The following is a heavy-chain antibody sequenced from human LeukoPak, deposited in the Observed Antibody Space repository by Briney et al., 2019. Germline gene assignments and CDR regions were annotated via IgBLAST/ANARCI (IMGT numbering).Heavy chain of an antibody. J-gene: IGHJ2*01. CDR2: IYSDGQRI. CDR3: ARVSCAGLCASRDWYLDL. Sequence: GGSLRLSCAASGFTFTNYWIHWVRQPPGKGLVWVSRIYSDGQRIYYADSVKGRFTISRDNTKDTLYLQMNSLRADDTAVYYCARVSCAGLCASRDWYLDLWGRGTLVSVSS. D-gene: IGHD2-21*01. CDR1: GFTFTNYW. V-gene: IGHV3-74*01.